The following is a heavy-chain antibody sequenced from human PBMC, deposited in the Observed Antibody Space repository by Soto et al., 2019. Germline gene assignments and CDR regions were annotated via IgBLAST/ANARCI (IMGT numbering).Heavy chain of an antibody. CDR1: GGSFSGYY. CDR2: INHSGST. V-gene: IGHV4-34*01. Sequence: TSETLSLTCAVYGGSFSGYYWSWIRQPPGKGLEWIGEINHSGSTNYNPSLKSRVTISVDTSKNQFSLKLSSVTAADTAVYYCARARTNWGQGTLVTVSP. CDR3: ARARTN. J-gene: IGHJ4*02.